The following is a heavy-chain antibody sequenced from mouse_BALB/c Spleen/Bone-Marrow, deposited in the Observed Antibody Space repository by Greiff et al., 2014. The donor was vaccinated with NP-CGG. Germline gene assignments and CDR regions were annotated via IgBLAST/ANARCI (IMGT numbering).Heavy chain of an antibody. J-gene: IGHJ3*01. V-gene: IGHV1-7*01. CDR1: GYTFTSYW. CDR2: INPSTDYT. Sequence: VQGVESGAELAKPGASVKMSCKASGYTFTSYWMHWVKQRPGQGLEWIGYINPSTDYTEYNQKFKDKATLTADKSSSTAYMQLSSLTSEDSAVDYCARRKFGNHGFAYWGQGTLVTVSA. CDR3: ARRKFGNHGFAY. D-gene: IGHD2-10*02.